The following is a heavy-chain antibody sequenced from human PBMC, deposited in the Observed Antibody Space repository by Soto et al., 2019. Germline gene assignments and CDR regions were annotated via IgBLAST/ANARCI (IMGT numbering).Heavy chain of an antibody. Sequence: QVQLVQSGAEVKKPGASVKVSCKASGYTFTSYYMHWVRQAPGQGLEWMGIINPSGGSTSYAQKFQGRGTLTRDTSTSTVYMELSSLRSEDTAVYYCARVPRIFGVVTPYFDYWGQGTQVTVSS. CDR1: GYTFTSYY. CDR2: INPSGGST. CDR3: ARVPRIFGVVTPYFDY. V-gene: IGHV1-46*01. J-gene: IGHJ4*02. D-gene: IGHD3-3*01.